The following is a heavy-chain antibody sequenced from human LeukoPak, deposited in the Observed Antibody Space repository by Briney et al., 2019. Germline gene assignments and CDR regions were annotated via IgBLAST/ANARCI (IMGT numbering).Heavy chain of an antibody. V-gene: IGHV3-48*04. D-gene: IGHD3-9*01. CDR1: GFSFSEYS. CDR3: ARDRDWSFDY. CDR2: IRGSSSAM. J-gene: IGHJ4*02. Sequence: GGSLRLSCAASGFSFSEYSMNWVRQAPGKGLEWVSNIRGSSSAMNYADSVKGRFTISRDNAKNSLYLEMSSLRAVDTAVYYCARDRDWSFDYWGQGTLVTVSS.